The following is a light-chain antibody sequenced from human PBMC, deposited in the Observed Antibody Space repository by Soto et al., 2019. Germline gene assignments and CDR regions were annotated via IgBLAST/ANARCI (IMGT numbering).Light chain of an antibody. CDR3: SSYASSSTLVL. Sequence: QSALTQPASVSESPGQSITIPCAGTSSDVGGYNYVSWHQQYPGKAPKLIIYDVTNRPSGVSNRFSGSKSGNTASLTISGLQAEDEANYYCSSYASSSTLVLFGGGTKLTVL. V-gene: IGLV2-14*01. CDR2: DVT. J-gene: IGLJ2*01. CDR1: SSDVGGYNY.